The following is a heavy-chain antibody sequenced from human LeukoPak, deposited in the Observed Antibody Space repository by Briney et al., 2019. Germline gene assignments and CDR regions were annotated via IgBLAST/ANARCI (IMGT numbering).Heavy chain of an antibody. CDR2: VNSDGTRT. J-gene: IGHJ4*02. Sequence: GGSLRLSCAASGFTVNSNYMSWVRQGPGKGLVWVSRVNSDGTRTNYADSVKGRFATSRDNAKNMLYLQMNSLRAEDTAVYYCARGITGHYGNDFWGQGTLVTVSS. CDR1: GFTVNSNY. V-gene: IGHV3-74*01. CDR3: ARGITGHYGNDF. D-gene: IGHD3-9*01.